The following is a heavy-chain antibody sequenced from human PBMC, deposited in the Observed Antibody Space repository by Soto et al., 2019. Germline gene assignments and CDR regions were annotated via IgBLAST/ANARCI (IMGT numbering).Heavy chain of an antibody. J-gene: IGHJ4*02. D-gene: IGHD1-26*01. Sequence: QVQLQESGPGLVKPSETLSLTCTVSGGSISSYYWSWIRQPPGKGLEWIGYNYYSGSTNYNPSLKSRVTISVDTSKNQFSLKLSSVTAADTAVYYCARRYGGNFDYWGQGTLVTVSS. CDR1: GGSISSYY. V-gene: IGHV4-59*01. CDR2: NYYSGST. CDR3: ARRYGGNFDY.